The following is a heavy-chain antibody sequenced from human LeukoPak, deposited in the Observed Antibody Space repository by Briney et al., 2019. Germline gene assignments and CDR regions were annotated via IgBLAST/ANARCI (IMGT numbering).Heavy chain of an antibody. CDR2: TSSSSMTI. J-gene: IGHJ4*02. CDR1: GFTFTSYS. V-gene: IGHV3-48*01. CDR3: ARVWAWGSGNYFDN. Sequence: GGSLRLSCAASGFTFTSYSMNWVRQAPGKGLEWVSYTSSSSMTIHYADSVKGRFTISRDNANNSLYLQMNSLRVEDTALYYCARVWAWGSGNYFDNWGQGTLVTVS. D-gene: IGHD7-27*01.